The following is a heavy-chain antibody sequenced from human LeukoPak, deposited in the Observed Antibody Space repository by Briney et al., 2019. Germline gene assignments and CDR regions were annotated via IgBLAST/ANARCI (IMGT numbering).Heavy chain of an antibody. CDR2: INPKSGGT. D-gene: IGHD3-16*02. CDR1: GYTFTGYY. J-gene: IGHJ3*02. Sequence: ASVKVSCKASGYTFTGYYMHWVRQAPGQGLEWMGWINPKSGGTNYAQKFQGRVTMTRDTSISTAYMELSRLRSDDTAVYYCASAYYDYVWGSYRHGAFDIWGRGTMVTVSS. V-gene: IGHV1-2*02. CDR3: ASAYYDYVWGSYRHGAFDI.